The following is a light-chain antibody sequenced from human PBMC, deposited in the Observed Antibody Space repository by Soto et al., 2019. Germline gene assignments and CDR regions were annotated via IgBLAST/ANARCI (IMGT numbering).Light chain of an antibody. CDR2: AAS. CDR1: QSISSY. Sequence: DIRMTQSPSSLSASVGDRVTITCGASQSISSYLNWYQQKPGKAPKLLIYAASSLQSGVPSRLSGSGYGTDLTITISSMQPEDCATYYCQQTYATPITFGQGTRLEIK. V-gene: IGKV1-39*01. J-gene: IGKJ5*01. CDR3: QQTYATPIT.